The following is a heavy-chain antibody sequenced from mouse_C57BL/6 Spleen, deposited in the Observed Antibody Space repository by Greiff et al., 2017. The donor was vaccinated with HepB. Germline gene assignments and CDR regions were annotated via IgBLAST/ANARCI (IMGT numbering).Heavy chain of an antibody. CDR3: ARRYFRNGYYYAMDD. J-gene: IGHJ4*01. V-gene: IGHV1-81*01. CDR2: IYPRSGNT. Sequence: QVQLQQSGAELARPGASVKLSCKASGYTFTSYGISWVKQRTGQGLEWIGEIYPRSGNTYYNEKFKGKATLTADKSSSTAYMELRSLTSEDSAVYFCARRYFRNGYYYAMDDWGQGTSVTVSS. CDR1: GYTFTSYG. D-gene: IGHD1-1*01.